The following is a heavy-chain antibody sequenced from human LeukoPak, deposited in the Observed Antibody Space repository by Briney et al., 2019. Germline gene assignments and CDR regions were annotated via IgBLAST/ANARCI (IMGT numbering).Heavy chain of an antibody. CDR2: IYYSGST. V-gene: IGHV4-39*01. CDR1: GGSISSSSYY. Sequence: KPSETLSLTCTVSGGSISSSSYYWGWIRQPPGKGLEWIGSIYYSGSTYYNPSLKSRVTISVDTSKNQFSLKLSSVTAADTAVYYCASPNRGSDIVVVVAATPAFDIWGQGTMVTVSS. D-gene: IGHD2-15*01. J-gene: IGHJ3*02. CDR3: ASPNRGSDIVVVVAATPAFDI.